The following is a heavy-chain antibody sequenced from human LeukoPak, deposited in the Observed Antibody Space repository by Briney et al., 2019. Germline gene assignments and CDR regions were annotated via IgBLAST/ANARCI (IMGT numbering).Heavy chain of an antibody. V-gene: IGHV3-33*01. D-gene: IGHD3-10*01. CDR3: ARGGLWFGELLSHDY. Sequence: GGSLRLSCAASGFTFSSYGMHWVRQAPGKGLEWVAVIWYDGSNKYYADSVKGRFTISRDNSKNTLYLQMNSLRAEDTAVYYCARGGLWFGELLSHDYWGQGTLVTVSS. J-gene: IGHJ4*02. CDR2: IWYDGSNK. CDR1: GFTFSSYG.